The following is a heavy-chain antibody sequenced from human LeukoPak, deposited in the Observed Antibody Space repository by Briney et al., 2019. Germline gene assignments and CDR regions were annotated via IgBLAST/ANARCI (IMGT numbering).Heavy chain of an antibody. V-gene: IGHV4-34*01. Sequence: SETLSLTCAVYGGSFSGYFWSWIRQPPGKGLEWIGEINHSGSTNYNPSLKSQVTISIDTSKNQFSLKLSSVTAADTAVYYCARLITLRPRIYYYYYMDVWGKGTTVTVSS. D-gene: IGHD1-14*01. CDR1: GGSFSGYF. J-gene: IGHJ6*03. CDR2: INHSGST. CDR3: ARLITLRPRIYYYYYMDV.